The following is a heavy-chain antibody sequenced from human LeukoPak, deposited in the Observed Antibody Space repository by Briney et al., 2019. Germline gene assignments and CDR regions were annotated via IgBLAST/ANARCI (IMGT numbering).Heavy chain of an antibody. J-gene: IGHJ4*02. CDR1: GGTFSSYA. Sequence: SVKVSCKASGGTFSSYAISWVRQAPGQGLEWMGGIIPIFGTANYAQKFQGRVTITADKSTSTAYMELSSLRSEDTAVYYCARGRCSGGSCYWSYFDYWGQGTLVTVSS. CDR2: IIPIFGTA. D-gene: IGHD2-15*01. CDR3: ARGRCSGGSCYWSYFDY. V-gene: IGHV1-69*06.